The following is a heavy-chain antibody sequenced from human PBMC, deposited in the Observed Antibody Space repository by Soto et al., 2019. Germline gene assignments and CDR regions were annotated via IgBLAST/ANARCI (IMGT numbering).Heavy chain of an antibody. D-gene: IGHD3-10*01. CDR1: GFTFSNYA. V-gene: IGHV3-23*01. Sequence: PGGSLRLSCAASGFTFSNYAMSWVRQAPGKGLEWVSGISGSGGRTFYADSVKGRFTISRDNSKNTLYLQMNSLRVDDTAVYYCAKDTGYGSGSYYSKTNYYGMDVWGQGTTVTVAS. CDR3: AKDTGYGSGSYYSKTNYYGMDV. J-gene: IGHJ6*02. CDR2: ISGSGGRT.